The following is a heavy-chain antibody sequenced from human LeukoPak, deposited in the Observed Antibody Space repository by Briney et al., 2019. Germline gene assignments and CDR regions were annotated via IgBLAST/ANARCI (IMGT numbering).Heavy chain of an antibody. CDR2: LSGSGGSR. D-gene: IGHD3-22*01. V-gene: IGHV3-23*01. CDR3: AKDSSGYSDYFDY. CDR1: GFTFSSYG. Sequence: GGTLRLSCAASGFTFSSYGMSWVRQAPGKGLEWVSALSGSGGSRYYADSVKGRFTISRDNSKNTLYLQMNSLRAEDTAVYYCAKDSSGYSDYFDYWGQGTLVTVSS. J-gene: IGHJ4*02.